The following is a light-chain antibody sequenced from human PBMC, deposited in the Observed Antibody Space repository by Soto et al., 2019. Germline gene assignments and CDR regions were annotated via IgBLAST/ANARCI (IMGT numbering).Light chain of an antibody. J-gene: IGLJ2*01. CDR1: SSDVGGYNY. CDR2: DVS. V-gene: IGLV2-14*03. Sequence: QSALTQPASVSGSPGQSITISCTGTSSDVGGYNYVSWYQQHPGKAPKLIIYDVSNRPSGVSNRFSGSKSGNTASLTISGLQAEDVADYYCSSYTRSSALVLFGGGTKLTVL. CDR3: SSYTRSSALVL.